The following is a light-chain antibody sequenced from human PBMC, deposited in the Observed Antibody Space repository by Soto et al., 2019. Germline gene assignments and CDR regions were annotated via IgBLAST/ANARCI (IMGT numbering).Light chain of an antibody. V-gene: IGLV1-40*01. CDR3: QSYDSSLNRV. J-gene: IGLJ1*01. CDR1: SSNIGANYD. CDR2: GDN. Sequence: QSVLSQPPSVSGAPGQRITISCTGSSSNIGANYDVHWYRQVPGTAPKLLMSGDNNRPSGVADRFSGSKSGTSASLAITRLQAEDEVDYYCQSYDSSLNRVFGTGTKLTVL.